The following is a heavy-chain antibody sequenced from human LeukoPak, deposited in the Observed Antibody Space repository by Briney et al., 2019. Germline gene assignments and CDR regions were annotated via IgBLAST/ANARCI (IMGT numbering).Heavy chain of an antibody. CDR1: GFTVSNNY. D-gene: IGHD2-15*01. CDR2: IYSGGST. Sequence: GGSLRLSCAASGFTVSNNYMSWVRQAPGKGLEWVSVIYSGGSTYYADSVKGRFTISRDNSKNTLYLQMNSLRAEDTAVYHCASVVVVAATFTDYWGQGTLVTVSS. J-gene: IGHJ4*02. V-gene: IGHV3-53*01. CDR3: ASVVVVAATFTDY.